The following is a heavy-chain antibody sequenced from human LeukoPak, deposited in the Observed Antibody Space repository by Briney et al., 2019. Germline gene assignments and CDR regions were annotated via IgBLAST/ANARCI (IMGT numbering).Heavy chain of an antibody. D-gene: IGHD2-15*01. CDR1: GGTFSSYT. V-gene: IGHV1-69*04. CDR3: ARDRRGVVVVAATPDGWFDP. CDR2: IIPILGIA. J-gene: IGHJ5*02. Sequence: SVKVSCKASGGTFSSYTISWVRQAPGQGLEWMGRIIPILGIANYAQKFQGRVTITADKSTSTAYMELSSLRSEDTAVYYCARDRRGVVVVAATPDGWFDPRGQGTLVTVSS.